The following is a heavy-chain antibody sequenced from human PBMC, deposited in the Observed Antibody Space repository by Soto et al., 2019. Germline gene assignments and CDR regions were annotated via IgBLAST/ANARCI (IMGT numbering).Heavy chain of an antibody. V-gene: IGHV3-15*07. CDR2: IKSKTDGGTT. CDR1: GFTFSNAW. D-gene: IGHD1-26*01. Sequence: GGSLRLSCAASGFTFSNAWMNWVRQAPGKGLEWVGRIKSKTDGGTTDYAAPVKGRFTISRNDSKNTLYLQMNSQKTEDAAVYYCTTDRQELPGGLCYWGQGTLVTVSS. J-gene: IGHJ4*02. CDR3: TTDRQELPGGLCY.